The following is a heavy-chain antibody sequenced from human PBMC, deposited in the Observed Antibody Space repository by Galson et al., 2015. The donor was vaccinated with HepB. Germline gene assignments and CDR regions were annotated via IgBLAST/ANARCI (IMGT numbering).Heavy chain of an antibody. CDR2: IYYSGST. CDR1: GGSISSSSYY. V-gene: IGHV4-39*01. Sequence: ETLSLTCAVYGGSISSSSYYWGWIRQPPGKGLEWIGSIYYSGSTYYNPSLKSRVTISVDTSKNQFSLKLSSVTAADTAVYYCARQEGSRRYFDWLLYGMDVWGQGTTVTVSS. J-gene: IGHJ6*02. D-gene: IGHD3-9*01. CDR3: ARQEGSRRYFDWLLYGMDV.